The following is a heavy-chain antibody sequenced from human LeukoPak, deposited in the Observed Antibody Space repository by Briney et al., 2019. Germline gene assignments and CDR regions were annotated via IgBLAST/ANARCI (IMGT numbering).Heavy chain of an antibody. J-gene: IGHJ4*02. D-gene: IGHD3-22*01. CDR1: GYTFTSYY. CDR3: ARDQGYYYDSTGYVFDS. V-gene: IGHV1-46*01. Sequence: ASVKVSCKASGYTFTSYYMHWVRQAPGQGLEWMGIINPSGGSTSYAQKFQGRVTMTRDTSTSTVYMELSSLRSEDTAVYYCARDQGYYYDSTGYVFDSWGQGTLVTVSS. CDR2: INPSGGST.